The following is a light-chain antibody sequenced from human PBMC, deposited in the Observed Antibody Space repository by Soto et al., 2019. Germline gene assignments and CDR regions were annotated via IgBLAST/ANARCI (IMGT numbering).Light chain of an antibody. CDR2: AAS. J-gene: IGKJ1*01. CDR1: QSVSNNY. CDR3: QKYGTAPRT. Sequence: EIVLTQSPGTLSLSPGERATVSCRASQSVSNNYLAWYQQKPGQAPRLLIYAASNRARGIPDRFGGSGSGADFTLTVSRLETEDFAVYYCQKYGTAPRTFGQGTKVEI. V-gene: IGKV3-20*01.